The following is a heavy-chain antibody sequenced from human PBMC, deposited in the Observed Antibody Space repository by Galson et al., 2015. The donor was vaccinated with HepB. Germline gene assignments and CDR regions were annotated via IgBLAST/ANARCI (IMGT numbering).Heavy chain of an antibody. D-gene: IGHD3-22*01. J-gene: IGHJ4*02. CDR2: IYYSGST. CDR1: GGSISNYY. Sequence: SETLSLTCTVSGGSISNYYWSWIRQSPGKGLEWIGYIYYSGSTNYSPALKSRVTISVDTSKNQFSLRLSSVTAADTAVYYCARIKGPNSSGYYPGFDYWGQGTLVTVSS. V-gene: IGHV4-59*01. CDR3: ARIKGPNSSGYYPGFDY.